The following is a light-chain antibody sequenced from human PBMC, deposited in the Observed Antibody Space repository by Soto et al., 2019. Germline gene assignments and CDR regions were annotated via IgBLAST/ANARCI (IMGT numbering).Light chain of an antibody. J-gene: IGLJ2*01. CDR2: EVS. CDR3: CSYAGSSTFV. Sequence: QSALTQPASVSGSPGQSITISCTGTSSDVGSYNLVSWYQQHPGKAPKLMIYEVSKRPSGVSNRFSGSKSGNTASLTISGLQAEDGADYYCCSYAGSSTFVFGGGTKVTVL. V-gene: IGLV2-23*02. CDR1: SSDVGSYNL.